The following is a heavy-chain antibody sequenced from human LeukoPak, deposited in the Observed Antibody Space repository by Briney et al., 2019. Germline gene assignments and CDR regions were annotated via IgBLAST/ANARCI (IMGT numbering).Heavy chain of an antibody. CDR3: ARGVWGSYRYRRPFDY. Sequence: GASVKVSRKASGYTFTSYDINWVRQATGQGLEWMGWMNPNSGNTGYAQKFQGRVTMTRNTSISTAYMELSSLRSEDTAVYYCARGVWGSYRYRRPFDYWGQGTLVTVSS. D-gene: IGHD3-16*02. J-gene: IGHJ4*02. CDR1: GYTFTSYD. V-gene: IGHV1-8*01. CDR2: MNPNSGNT.